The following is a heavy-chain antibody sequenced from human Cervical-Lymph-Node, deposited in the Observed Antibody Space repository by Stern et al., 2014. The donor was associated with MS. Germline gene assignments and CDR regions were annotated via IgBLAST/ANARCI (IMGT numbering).Heavy chain of an antibody. V-gene: IGHV1-69*01. J-gene: IGHJ4*02. Sequence: QVQLVESGSEAKKHGSSVKVSCKVSGGTFSTDKISWVRQAPGQGLEWMGAIIPIFGTADYAQRFQDRVTIIADESTSEVHMELSSLRSEDTGVYYCARLGSGYDSSYLDFWGQGTLVTVSS. CDR1: GGTFSTDK. CDR2: IIPIFGTA. D-gene: IGHD5-12*01. CDR3: ARLGSGYDSSYLDF.